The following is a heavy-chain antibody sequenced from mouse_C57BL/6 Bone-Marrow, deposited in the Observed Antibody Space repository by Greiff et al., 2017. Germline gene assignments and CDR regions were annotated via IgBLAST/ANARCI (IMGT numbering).Heavy chain of an antibody. J-gene: IGHJ3*01. V-gene: IGHV5-12*01. CDR1: GFTFSDYY. Sequence: EVKVVESGGGLVQPGGSLKLSCAASGFTFSDYYMYWVRQTPEKRLEWVAYISNGGGSTYYPDTVKGRFTISRDNAKNTLYLQMSRLKSEDTAMYYCARRGYGSLAYWGQGTLVTVSA. D-gene: IGHD1-1*01. CDR2: ISNGGGST. CDR3: ARRGYGSLAY.